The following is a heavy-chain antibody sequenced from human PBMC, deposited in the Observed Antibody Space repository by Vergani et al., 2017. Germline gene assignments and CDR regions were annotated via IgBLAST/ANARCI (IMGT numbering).Heavy chain of an antibody. CDR3: ADLCGDDRFSPL. V-gene: IGHV3-23*01. CDR1: GFTFTAHR. D-gene: IGHD2-21*01. J-gene: IGHJ4*02. CDR2: ISGQNFRT. Sequence: EVQLLESGGGSAQPGESLRLSCLASGFTFTAHRLNCVRQAPGKGREWVPGISGQNFRTHYADSVKGRFTISREHSKNTVYLQINSLSAEHTAVYYCADLCGDDRFSPLWGQGNLVTVSS.